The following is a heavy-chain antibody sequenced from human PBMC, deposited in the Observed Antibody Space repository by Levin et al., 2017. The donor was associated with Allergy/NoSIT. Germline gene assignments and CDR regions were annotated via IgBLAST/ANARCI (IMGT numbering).Heavy chain of an antibody. D-gene: IGHD2-21*02. CDR2: IAAYNGKT. Sequence: ASVKVSCKASGYDFTTYVITWVRQAPGQRLEWLGWIAAYNGKTSYPQNLQDRVTVTMDTTTRTAFLELRSLRSDDTAVYYCARLTADYYFSLDLWGQGTPVTVSS. J-gene: IGHJ6*02. CDR1: GYDFTTYV. CDR3: ARLTADYYFSLDL. V-gene: IGHV1-18*01.